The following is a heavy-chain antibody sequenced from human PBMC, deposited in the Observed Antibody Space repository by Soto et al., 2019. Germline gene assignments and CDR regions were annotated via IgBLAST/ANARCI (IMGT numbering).Heavy chain of an antibody. CDR3: ARDPFGVVIPPSYMDV. CDR1: GGSISSGGYY. J-gene: IGHJ6*03. D-gene: IGHD3-3*01. CDR2: IYYSGST. Sequence: QVQLQESGPGLVKPSQTLSLTCTVSGGSISSGGYYWSWIRQHPGKGLEWIGYIYYSGSTYYNPSLMSRVTISVDTSKNQFSLKLSSVTAADTAVYYCARDPFGVVIPPSYMDVWGKGTTVTVSS. V-gene: IGHV4-31*03.